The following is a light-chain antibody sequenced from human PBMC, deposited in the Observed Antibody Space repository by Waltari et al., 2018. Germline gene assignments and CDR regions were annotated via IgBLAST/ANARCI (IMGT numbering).Light chain of an antibody. CDR3: QSYDSGVI. J-gene: IGLJ2*01. V-gene: IGLV6-57*03. CDR1: SGSLASNY. Sequence: NFMLTQPHSVSESPGKTVTISCTRSSGSLASNYVQWYQQRPGSAPTTVIYEDTRRPSGVHYLFSGSIDSSSNSASLTISGLKTEDEADYYCQSYDSGVIFGGGTKLTVL. CDR2: EDT.